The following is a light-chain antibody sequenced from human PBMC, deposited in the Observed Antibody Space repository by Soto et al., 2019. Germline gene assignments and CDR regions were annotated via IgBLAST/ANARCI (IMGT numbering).Light chain of an antibody. CDR3: CSYAGSYTVL. J-gene: IGLJ2*01. V-gene: IGLV2-11*01. CDR1: SSDVGGYNY. Sequence: QSVLTQPRSVSGSPGQSVTISCTGTSSDVGGYNYVSWYQQHPGKAPKFMIYDVTKRPSGVPDRFSASKSGNTSSLTISGLQAEDEAEYFCCSYAGSYTVLFGGGTKLTVL. CDR2: DVT.